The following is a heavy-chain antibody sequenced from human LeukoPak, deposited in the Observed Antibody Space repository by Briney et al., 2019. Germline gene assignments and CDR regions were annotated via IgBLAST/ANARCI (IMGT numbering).Heavy chain of an antibody. CDR3: ANRGQQLYDY. Sequence: ASVKVSCKISDHTFGSDGFTWVRQAPGKGLEWMGWINVYNGKTDYAHKFQGRVTMTTDTSTNTAYMDLRSLRSDDTAMYYCANRGQQLYDYWGQGTLVTASS. CDR2: INVYNGKT. D-gene: IGHD6-13*01. V-gene: IGHV1-18*01. CDR1: DHTFGSDG. J-gene: IGHJ4*02.